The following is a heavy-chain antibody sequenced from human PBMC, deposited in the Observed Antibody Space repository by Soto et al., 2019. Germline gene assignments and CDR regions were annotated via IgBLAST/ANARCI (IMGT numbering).Heavy chain of an antibody. CDR2: INKDGSET. CDR3: GQGQWLDDS. J-gene: IGHJ4*02. Sequence: EVPLVESGGGLVQPGGSLRLSCEASGFTFTDHWMSWVRQAPGKGLEWVANINKDGSETYYVESVTGRFTISRDNAKNSLFLQMDSLRGEDTAVYYCGQGQWLDDSWGQGTLVTVSS. V-gene: IGHV3-7*01. D-gene: IGHD6-19*01. CDR1: GFTFTDHW.